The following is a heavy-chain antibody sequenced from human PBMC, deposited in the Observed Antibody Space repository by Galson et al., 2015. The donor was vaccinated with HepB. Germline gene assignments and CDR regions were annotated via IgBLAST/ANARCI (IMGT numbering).Heavy chain of an antibody. CDR3: AKDVEYSGSYYVAYYYGMDV. Sequence: SLRLSCAASGFTFSSYGMHWVRQAPGKGLEWVAVISYDGSNKYYADSVKGRFTISRDNSKNTLYLQMNSLRAEDTAVYYCAKDVEYSGSYYVAYYYGMDVWGQGTTVTVSS. CDR1: GFTFSSYG. D-gene: IGHD1-26*01. J-gene: IGHJ6*02. CDR2: ISYDGSNK. V-gene: IGHV3-30*18.